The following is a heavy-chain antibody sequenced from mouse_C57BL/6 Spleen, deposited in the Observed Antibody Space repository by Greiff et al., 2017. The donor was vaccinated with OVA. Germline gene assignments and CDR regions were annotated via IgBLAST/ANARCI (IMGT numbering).Heavy chain of an antibody. CDR2: IDPSDSYT. CDR1: GYTFTSYW. V-gene: IGHV1-69*01. D-gene: IGHD4-1*01. Sequence: VQLQQSGAELVMPGASVKLSCKASGYTFTSYWMHWVKQRPGQGLEWIGEIDPSDSYTNYNQKFKGKSTLTVDKSSSTSYMQLSSLTSEDSAVYYCARRGLGRGDYWGQGTTLTVSS. CDR3: ARRGLGRGDY. J-gene: IGHJ2*01.